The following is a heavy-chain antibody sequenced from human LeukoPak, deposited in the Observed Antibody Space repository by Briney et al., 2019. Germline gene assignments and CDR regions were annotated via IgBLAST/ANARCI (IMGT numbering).Heavy chain of an antibody. CDR1: GFTFSSYG. Sequence: GRSLRLSCAASGFTFSSYGMHCVRQAPGKGLEWVAVIWYDGSNKYYADSVKGRFTISRDNSKNTLYLQMNSLRAEDTAVYYCAKAERDLPYYYYYYYMDVWGKGTTVTVSS. CDR3: AKAERDLPYYYYYYYMDV. J-gene: IGHJ6*03. CDR2: IWYDGSNK. D-gene: IGHD5-24*01. V-gene: IGHV3-33*06.